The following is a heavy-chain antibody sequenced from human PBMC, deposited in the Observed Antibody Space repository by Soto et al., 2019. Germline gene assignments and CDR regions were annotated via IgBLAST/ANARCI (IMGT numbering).Heavy chain of an antibody. CDR2: ISSSGSTK. CDR1: GFTFSSYE. J-gene: IGHJ6*02. Sequence: PGGSLRLSCEGSGFTFSSYEMNWVRQAPGKGLEWVSYISSSGSTKNYADSVKGRFTISRDNVKNSLYLQMNSLRAEATAVYYCARVPRNFYYNGMNVWGQGTTVTVSS. CDR3: ARVPRNFYYNGMNV. V-gene: IGHV3-48*03.